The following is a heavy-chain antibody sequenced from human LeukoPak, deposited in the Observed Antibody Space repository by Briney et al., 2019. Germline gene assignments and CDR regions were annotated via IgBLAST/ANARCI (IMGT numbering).Heavy chain of an antibody. J-gene: IGHJ4*02. CDR2: IYSTGST. D-gene: IGHD1-26*01. V-gene: IGHV4-59*08. Sequence: SETLSLTCTVSGGSISSHYWSWIRQPPGKGLEWVGYIYSTGSTNSNPSLKSRVTISIDTSRKQFSLRLTSVTAADTAVYYCARHESAVGALFYWGQGTLVTVSS. CDR1: GGSISSHY. CDR3: ARHESAVGALFY.